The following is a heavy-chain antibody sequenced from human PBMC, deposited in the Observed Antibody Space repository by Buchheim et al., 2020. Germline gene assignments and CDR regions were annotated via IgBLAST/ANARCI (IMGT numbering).Heavy chain of an antibody. D-gene: IGHD1/OR15-1a*01. J-gene: IGHJ5*02. Sequence: QVQLQESGPGLVKPSQTLSLTCTVSGGSISSGGYYWSWIRQRPGKGLEWIGYIYHNGITYYNPSLKSRVAISVDTSKNQFSLKVTSATAADTAVYYCARDLNNNWFDPWGPGTL. V-gene: IGHV4-31*03. CDR1: GGSISSGGYY. CDR3: ARDLNNNWFDP. CDR2: IYHNGIT.